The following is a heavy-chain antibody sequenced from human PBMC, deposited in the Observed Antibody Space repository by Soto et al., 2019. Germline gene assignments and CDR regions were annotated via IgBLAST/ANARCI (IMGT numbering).Heavy chain of an antibody. CDR1: GFSLTTSGVG. CDR3: AHIVLRTVFGLVTTTAIYFDF. Sequence: QITLNESGPTQVKPRQTLTLTCTFSGFSLTTSGVGVGWIRQSPGKAPEWLALIYWDDDKRYSPSLKSRLTITKDTSKNQVVLTMADLDPADTATYYCAHIVLRTVFGLVTTTAIYFDFWGQGTPVAVSS. CDR2: IYWDDDK. D-gene: IGHD3-3*01. J-gene: IGHJ4*02. V-gene: IGHV2-5*02.